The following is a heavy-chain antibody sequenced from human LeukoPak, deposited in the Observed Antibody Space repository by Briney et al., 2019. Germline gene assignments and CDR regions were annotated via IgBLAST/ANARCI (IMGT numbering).Heavy chain of an antibody. J-gene: IGHJ4*02. CDR3: ARGHSSSYDYYFDY. CDR2: IRYDGSNK. Sequence: GGSLRLSCAASGFTFSSYGMHWVRQAPGKGLEWVAFIRYDGSNKYYADSVKGRFTISRDNAKNSLYLQMNSLRAEDTAVYYCARGHSSSYDYYFDYWGQGTLVTVSS. D-gene: IGHD6-13*01. CDR1: GFTFSSYG. V-gene: IGHV3-30*02.